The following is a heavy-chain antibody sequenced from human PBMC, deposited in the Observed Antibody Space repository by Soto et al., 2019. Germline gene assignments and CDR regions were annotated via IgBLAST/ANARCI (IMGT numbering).Heavy chain of an antibody. CDR1: GYTFTDYY. CDR3: AREIRSGYYKYWYFDI. J-gene: IGHJ2*01. D-gene: IGHD3-3*01. Sequence: QVQLVQSGAEVKKPGASVKVSCKASGYTFTDYYMHWVRQAPGQGLEWMGWINPNSGGTKYAQKFQAWVTMTADTSISTAYLELSRLRSDHTAVYYCAREIRSGYYKYWYFDIWGRGTLVTVSS. V-gene: IGHV1-2*04. CDR2: INPNSGGT.